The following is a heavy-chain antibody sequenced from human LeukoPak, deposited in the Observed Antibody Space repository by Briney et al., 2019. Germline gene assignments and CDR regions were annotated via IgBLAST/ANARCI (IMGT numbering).Heavy chain of an antibody. CDR1: GFTFSSYA. V-gene: IGHV3-20*04. D-gene: IGHD2-15*01. J-gene: IGHJ4*02. CDR3: ARDQGQGVDFFDF. Sequence: AGGSLRLSCAASGFTFSSYAMSWVRQAPGKGLEWVSGINWSGVITDYADSVRGRFTISRDNAKSSLYLQMNSLRAEDTALYYCARDQGQGVDFFDFWGQGVLVTVSS. CDR2: INWSGVIT.